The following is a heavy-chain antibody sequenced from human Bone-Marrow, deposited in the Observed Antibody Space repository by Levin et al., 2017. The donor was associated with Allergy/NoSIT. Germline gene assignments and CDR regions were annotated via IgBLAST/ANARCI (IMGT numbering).Heavy chain of an antibody. CDR2: ITGSGETS. CDR3: AKDWAPGLTKGVSWFDS. D-gene: IGHD1-1*01. J-gene: IGHJ5*01. CDR1: GFTPSSFA. V-gene: IGHV3-23*01. Sequence: GGSLRLSCATSGFTPSSFAMNWVRQAPGKGLEWVSSITGSGETSYYAESVKGRFTISRDNSKKTLYLQMNKLRVDDTALYYCAKDWAPGLTKGVSWFDSWGQGTLVTVSA.